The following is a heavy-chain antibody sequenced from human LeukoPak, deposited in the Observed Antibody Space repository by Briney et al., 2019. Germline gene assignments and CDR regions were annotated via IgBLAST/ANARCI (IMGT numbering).Heavy chain of an antibody. D-gene: IGHD3-10*01. CDR2: IYYSGST. J-gene: IGHJ3*02. CDR3: ARLREYAFDI. Sequence: SETLSLTCTVSGGSISSYYWSWIRQPPGKGLEWIGYIYYSGSTNYNPSLKSRVTISVDTSNNQFSLKLSSVTAADTAVYYCARLREYAFDIWGQGTMVTVSS. V-gene: IGHV4-59*08. CDR1: GGSISSYY.